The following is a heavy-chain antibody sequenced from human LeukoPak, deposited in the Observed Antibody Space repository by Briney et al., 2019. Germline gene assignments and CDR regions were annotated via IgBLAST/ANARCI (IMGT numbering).Heavy chain of an antibody. CDR2: ISWNSGSI. J-gene: IGHJ4*02. V-gene: IGHV3-9*01. CDR1: GFTFDDYA. Sequence: PGGSLRLSCAASGFTFDDYAVYWVRQAPGKGLEWVSGISWNSGSIGYADSVKGRFTISRDNAKKSLYLQMNSLRTEDTALYYCAKGFWSCSSYDYWGQGTLVTVSS. D-gene: IGHD6-13*01. CDR3: AKGFWSCSSYDY.